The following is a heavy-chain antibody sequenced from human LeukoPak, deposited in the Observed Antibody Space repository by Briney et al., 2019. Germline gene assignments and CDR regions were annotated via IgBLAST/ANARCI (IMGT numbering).Heavy chain of an antibody. D-gene: IGHD4-23*01. J-gene: IGHJ4*02. CDR2: IYYSGST. CDR3: ARSVTVVKGGLGFDY. CDR1: GGSISSHY. Sequence: SETLSLTCTVSGGSISSHYWSWIRQPPGKGLEWIGYIYYSGSTNYNPSLKSRVTISVDTSKNQFSLKLSSVTAADTAVYYCARSVTVVKGGLGFDYWGQGTLVTASS. V-gene: IGHV4-59*11.